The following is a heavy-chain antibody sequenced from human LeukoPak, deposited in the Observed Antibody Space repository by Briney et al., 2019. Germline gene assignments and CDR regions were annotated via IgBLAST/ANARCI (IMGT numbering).Heavy chain of an antibody. V-gene: IGHV3-11*04. D-gene: IGHD3-22*01. J-gene: IGHJ6*03. Sequence: PRGSLRLSCAASGFTFSDYYMSWNRQAPGKGLEWVSYISSSGSTIYYADSVKGRFTISRDNAKNSLYLQMNSLRAEDTAVYYCARYYYDSSGYLYYYYMDVWGKGTTVTVSS. CDR3: ARYYYDSSGYLYYYYMDV. CDR1: GFTFSDYY. CDR2: ISSSGSTI.